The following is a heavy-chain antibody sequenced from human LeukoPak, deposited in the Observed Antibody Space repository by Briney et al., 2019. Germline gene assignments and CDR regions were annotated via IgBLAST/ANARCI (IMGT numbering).Heavy chain of an antibody. J-gene: IGHJ3*02. CDR2: INSDGSGT. D-gene: IGHD5-18*01. V-gene: IGHV3-74*01. Sequence: GGSLRLSCAASGFTFSSYWMHWVRQAPGKGLVWVSRINSDGSGTSYADSVKGRFTISRDNAKNALYLQMNSLRAEDTAVYYCARGYSYGFYLAFDIWGQGTMVTVSS. CDR1: GFTFSSYW. CDR3: ARGYSYGFYLAFDI.